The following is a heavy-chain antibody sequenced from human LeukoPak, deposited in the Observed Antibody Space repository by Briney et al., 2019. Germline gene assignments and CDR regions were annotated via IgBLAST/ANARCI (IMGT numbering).Heavy chain of an antibody. Sequence: PSETLSLTCTVSGGSISSYYWSWIRQPPGKGLEWIGYIYYSGSTKFNPSLKSRVTISVDTSKNQFSLKLSSVTAADTAVYYCARGGGVTYYDSTGYLWYFDYWGQGTLVTVSS. J-gene: IGHJ4*02. CDR1: GGSISSYY. CDR2: IYYSGST. D-gene: IGHD3-22*01. CDR3: ARGGGVTYYDSTGYLWYFDY. V-gene: IGHV4-59*01.